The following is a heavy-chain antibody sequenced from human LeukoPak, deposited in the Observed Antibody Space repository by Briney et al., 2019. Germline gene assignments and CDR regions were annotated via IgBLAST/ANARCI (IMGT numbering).Heavy chain of an antibody. CDR3: ARAHSSGWYGDYYYMDV. CDR1: GYTFTSYY. Sequence: GASVKVSCKASGYTFTSYYMHWVRQAPGQGLGWMGIINPSGGSTSYAQKFQGRVTMTRDMSTSTVYMELSSLRSEDTAVYYCARAHSSGWYGDYYYMDVWGKGTTVTVSS. D-gene: IGHD6-19*01. CDR2: INPSGGST. V-gene: IGHV1-46*01. J-gene: IGHJ6*03.